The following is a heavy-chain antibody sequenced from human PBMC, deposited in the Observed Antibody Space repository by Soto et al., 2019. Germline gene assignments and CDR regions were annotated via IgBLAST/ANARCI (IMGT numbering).Heavy chain of an antibody. D-gene: IGHD6-19*01. V-gene: IGHV4-30-4*01. Sequence: QVQLQESGPGLVKPSQTLSLTCLVSGASVSGDGSYCSWIRQHPGKGLEVIGYIHNSGSTYSNPPLETRVAMSIDTSKNQFSLRLSSVTAADTAVYFCARDLGSEQWFFDNWGQGILVTVSS. CDR3: ARDLGSEQWFFDN. CDR1: GASVSGDGSY. CDR2: IHNSGST. J-gene: IGHJ4*02.